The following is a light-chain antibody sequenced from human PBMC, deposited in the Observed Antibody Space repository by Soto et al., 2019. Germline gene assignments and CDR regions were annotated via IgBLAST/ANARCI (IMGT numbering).Light chain of an antibody. V-gene: IGKV1-39*01. CDR3: QQSSRTLLT. J-gene: IGKJ4*01. CDR1: QSIRNY. Sequence: DIQMTQFPSSLSASVGDRVTITCRASQSIRNYLHWYQQKPGKAPKLLIYAASSLKSGVPSRFSGSGSGTAFTLTISSLQPEDFATYHCQQSSRTLLTFGGGTKVAIK. CDR2: AAS.